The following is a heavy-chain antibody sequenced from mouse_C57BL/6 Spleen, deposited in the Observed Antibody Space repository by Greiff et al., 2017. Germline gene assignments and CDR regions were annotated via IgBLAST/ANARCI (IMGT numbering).Heavy chain of an antibody. V-gene: IGHV1-74*01. CDR3: ARHEDPSYSNYVDYAMDY. J-gene: IGHJ4*01. D-gene: IGHD2-5*01. Sequence: QVQLQQSGAELVKPGASVKVSCKASGYTFTSYWMHWVKQRPGQGLAWIGRIHPSDSDTNYNQKFKGKATLTVDKSSSTASMQLSSRTSEDSAVYCCARHEDPSYSNYVDYAMDYWGQGTSVTVSS. CDR2: IHPSDSDT. CDR1: GYTFTSYW.